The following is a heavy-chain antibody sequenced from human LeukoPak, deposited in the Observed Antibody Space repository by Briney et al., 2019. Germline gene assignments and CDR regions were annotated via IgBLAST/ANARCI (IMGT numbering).Heavy chain of an antibody. J-gene: IGHJ6*02. Sequence: GGSLRLSCTASGFTFGDYAMSWVRQAPGKGLEWVGFIRSKAYGGTTEYAASVKGRFTISRDDSKSIAYLQMNSLKTEDTAVYYCTREGSGYSYGRPDYYYYYYGMDVWGQGATVTVSS. V-gene: IGHV3-49*04. CDR2: IRSKAYGGTT. CDR3: TREGSGYSYGRPDYYYYYYGMDV. D-gene: IGHD5-18*01. CDR1: GFTFGDYA.